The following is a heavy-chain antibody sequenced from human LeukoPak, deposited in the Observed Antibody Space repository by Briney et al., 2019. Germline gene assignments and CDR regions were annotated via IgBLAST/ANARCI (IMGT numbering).Heavy chain of an antibody. CDR1: GGSISSGGYY. V-gene: IGHV4-30-2*01. CDR3: ARDRVTSGSSDY. D-gene: IGHD1-26*01. Sequence: SETLSLTCTVSGGSISSGGYYWSWIRQPPGKGLEWIGYIYHSGSTYYNPSLKSRVTISVDRSKNQFSLKLSSVTAADTAVYYCARDRVTSGSSDYWGQGTLVTVSS. J-gene: IGHJ4*02. CDR2: IYHSGST.